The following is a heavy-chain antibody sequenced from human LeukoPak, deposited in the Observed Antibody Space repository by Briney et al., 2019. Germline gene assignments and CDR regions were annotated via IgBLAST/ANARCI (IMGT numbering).Heavy chain of an antibody. CDR1: GGSFSGYY. CDR2: INHSGST. CDR3: ARGSVLLAAAAHRGKYFQH. J-gene: IGHJ1*01. V-gene: IGHV4-34*01. Sequence: PSETLSPTCAVYGGSFSGYYWSWIRQPPGKGLEWIGEINHSGSTNYNPSPKSRVTISVDTSKNQFSLKLSSVTAADTAVYYCARGSVLLAAAAHRGKYFQHWGQGTLVTVSS. D-gene: IGHD6-13*01.